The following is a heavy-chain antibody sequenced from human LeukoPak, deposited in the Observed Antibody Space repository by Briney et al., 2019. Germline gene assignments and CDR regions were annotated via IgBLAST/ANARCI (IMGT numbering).Heavy chain of an antibody. CDR3: ARDRVDDYFFFDF. CDR1: GFTLDDYA. CDR2: ISWDGAWT. J-gene: IGHJ4*02. Sequence: GGSLRLSCAASGFTLDDYAMHWVRQAPGKGLEWVSLISWDGAWTYYTDSVKGRFTVSRDNSKNYLYLQMNSLRNEDTALYYCARDRVDDYFFFDFWGQGTLVTVSS. V-gene: IGHV3-43*01. D-gene: IGHD2/OR15-2a*01.